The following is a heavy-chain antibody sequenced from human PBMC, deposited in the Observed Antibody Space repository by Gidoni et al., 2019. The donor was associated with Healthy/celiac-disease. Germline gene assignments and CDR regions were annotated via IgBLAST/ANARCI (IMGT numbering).Heavy chain of an antibody. D-gene: IGHD3-10*01. CDR1: GFTFSSYR. CDR2: ISSSSRYI. J-gene: IGHJ5*02. CDR3: AREGPMVRGVIITDNWFDP. Sequence: EVQLVESGRGLVKPGGSLRLSCPSSGFTFSSYRMHWVRKAPGKGLEWVSAISSSSRYIYYADSVKGRFTISRDNAKNSLYLQMNSLRAEDTAVYYCAREGPMVRGVIITDNWFDPWGQGTLVTVSS. V-gene: IGHV3-21*01.